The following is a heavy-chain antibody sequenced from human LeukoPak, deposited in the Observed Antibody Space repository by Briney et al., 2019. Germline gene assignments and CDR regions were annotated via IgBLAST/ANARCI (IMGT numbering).Heavy chain of an antibody. D-gene: IGHD3-10*01. V-gene: IGHV3-30*18. CDR3: AKDLSPDPLWPKPDY. J-gene: IGHJ4*02. Sequence: PGRSLRLSCAASGFTFSRYGMHWGGQAPEKGLEWMTVISYDGSNRYYADSVKGRFTISRDNSKNTLYLQMNSLRAEDTAVYFCAKDLSPDPLWPKPDYWGQGTLVTVSS. CDR2: ISYDGSNR. CDR1: GFTFSRYG.